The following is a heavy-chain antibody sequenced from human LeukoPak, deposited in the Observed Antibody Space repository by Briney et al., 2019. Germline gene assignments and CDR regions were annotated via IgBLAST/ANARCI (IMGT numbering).Heavy chain of an antibody. Sequence: SETLSLTCAVYGGSFSGYYWSWIRQPPGKGLEWIGEINHSGSTNYNPSLNSRVTMSVDASRNQFSLKLTSVTAADTAVYYCARGQKYTSGYTVTELGTRYFDYWGQGTLVTVSS. V-gene: IGHV4-34*01. D-gene: IGHD5-18*01. CDR1: GGSFSGYY. CDR2: INHSGST. CDR3: ARGQKYTSGYTVTELGTRYFDY. J-gene: IGHJ4*02.